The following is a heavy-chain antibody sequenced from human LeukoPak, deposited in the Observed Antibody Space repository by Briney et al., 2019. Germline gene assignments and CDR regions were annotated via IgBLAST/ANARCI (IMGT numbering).Heavy chain of an antibody. V-gene: IGHV4-38-2*01. CDR3: VRHERGVFDY. CDR1: GFSISSGYY. Sequence: PSETLSLTCGVSGFSISSGYYWGWIRQPPGRGLEWIGTIYHSGSTYYNPSLKSRVTISVDTSKNQFSLKLSSVTAADTAVYYCVRHERGVFDYWGQGTLVTVSS. J-gene: IGHJ4*02. D-gene: IGHD3-10*01. CDR2: IYHSGST.